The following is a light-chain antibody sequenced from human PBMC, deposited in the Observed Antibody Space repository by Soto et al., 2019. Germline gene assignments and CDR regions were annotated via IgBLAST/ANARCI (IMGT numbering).Light chain of an antibody. J-gene: IGKJ4*01. CDR3: QQRIGWPLLT. Sequence: EIVLTQSPATLSLSPGERATLSCRASQSVSSYLAWYQQKPGQAPRLLIYDASNRATGIPARFSGSGSGTDFTLPIGSLEPEDFAVYYCQQRIGWPLLTFGGGIKVEI. CDR2: DAS. CDR1: QSVSSY. V-gene: IGKV3-11*01.